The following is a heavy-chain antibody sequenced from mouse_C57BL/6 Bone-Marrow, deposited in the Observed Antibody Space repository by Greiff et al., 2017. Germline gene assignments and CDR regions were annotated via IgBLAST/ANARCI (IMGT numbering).Heavy chain of an antibody. J-gene: IGHJ4*01. V-gene: IGHV5-16*01. D-gene: IGHD2-3*01. CDR2: INYDGSST. CDR3: ARGAYDGYAMDY. Sequence: DVKLVESEGGLVQPGSSMKLSCTASGFTFSDYYMAWVRQVPEKSLEWVANINYDGSSTYYLDSLKSRFIISRDNAKNILYLQMSSLKSEDTATYYCARGAYDGYAMDYWGQGTSVTVSS. CDR1: GFTFSDYY.